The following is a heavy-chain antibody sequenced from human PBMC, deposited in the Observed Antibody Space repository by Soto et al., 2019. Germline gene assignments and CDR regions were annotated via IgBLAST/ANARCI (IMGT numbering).Heavy chain of an antibody. J-gene: IGHJ4*02. CDR3: ASGGYGGGHCFDC. D-gene: IGHD3-16*01. V-gene: IGHV3-30*04. Sequence: QVQLVESGGGVVQPGRSLRLSCAASRFTFSTYAMHWVRQAPGKGLEWVAVISYDGSNKYYADSVKGRFTISRDNSKNALSLHMNSLSAEDTAVYYCASGGYGGGHCFDCWGQGTLVTVSS. CDR2: ISYDGSNK. CDR1: RFTFSTYA.